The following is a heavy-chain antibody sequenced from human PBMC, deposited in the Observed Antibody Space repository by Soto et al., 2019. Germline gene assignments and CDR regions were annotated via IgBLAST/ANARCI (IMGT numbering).Heavy chain of an antibody. CDR2: IYPGDPDT. CDR3: ARHSLATQPGDY. J-gene: IGHJ4*02. D-gene: IGHD5-12*01. CDR1: GYSFSTYW. V-gene: IGHV5-51*01. Sequence: PGESLKISCKGSGYSFSTYWIAWVRQRPGKGLDWMGIIYPGDPDTRYSPSFQGQVTISVDNSIDTAYLEWTTLRASDSAMYYCARHSLATQPGDYWGQGTRVTVSS.